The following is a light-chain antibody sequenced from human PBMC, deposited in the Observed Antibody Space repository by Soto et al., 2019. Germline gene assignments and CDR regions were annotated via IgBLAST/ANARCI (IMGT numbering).Light chain of an antibody. Sequence: QSALTQPPSASGSPGQSVAISCTGTSSDVGGYNYVSWYQQHPGKAPKLMIYEVNKRPSGVPDRFSGSRSGTSASLAITGLQAEDEADYYCQSYDSNLTYLGVFGGGTKVTVL. CDR3: QSYDSNLTYLGV. CDR2: EVN. V-gene: IGLV2-8*01. J-gene: IGLJ2*01. CDR1: SSDVGGYNY.